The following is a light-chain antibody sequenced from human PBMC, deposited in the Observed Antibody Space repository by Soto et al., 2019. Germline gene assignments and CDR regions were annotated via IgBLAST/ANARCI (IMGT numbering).Light chain of an antibody. CDR1: TGAVTSGHY. CDR3: LLYCGGALGV. CDR2: STS. J-gene: IGLJ2*01. V-gene: IGLV7-43*01. Sequence: QTVATQEPSLTVSPGGTVTLTCASSTGAVTSGHYPNWVQQKPGQVPKSLIYSTSDKHSWTPARFSGCLLGGKAALTLSSVQPEDDAEYYCLLYCGGALGVFGGGTKLTVL.